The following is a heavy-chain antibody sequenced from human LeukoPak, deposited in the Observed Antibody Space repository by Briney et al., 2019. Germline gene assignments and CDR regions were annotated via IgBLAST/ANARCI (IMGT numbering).Heavy chain of an antibody. CDR1: GFTFSSYT. Sequence: GGSLRLSCAASGFTFSSYTMNWVRQAPGKGLEWVSSISSSGTHIYYGDSVKGRVTISRDNAKNSLYLQMHSLRAEDTAVYYCSCGSSYYFDTWGQGTLVTVSS. CDR2: ISSSGTHI. J-gene: IGHJ4*02. V-gene: IGHV3-21*01. CDR3: SCGSSYYFDT. D-gene: IGHD1-26*01.